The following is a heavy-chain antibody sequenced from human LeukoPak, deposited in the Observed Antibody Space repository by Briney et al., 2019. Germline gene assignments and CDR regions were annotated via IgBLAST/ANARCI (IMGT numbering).Heavy chain of an antibody. CDR1: GGSISSGSYY. V-gene: IGHV4-61*02. J-gene: IGHJ4*02. CDR3: ARGVYIFDY. CDR2: IYTSGST. D-gene: IGHD3-16*01. Sequence: SETLSLTCTVSGGSISSGSYYWSWIRQPAGKGLEWIGRIYTSGSTNYNPSLKSRVTISVDTSKNQFSLKLSSVTAADTAVYYCARGVYIFDYWGQGTLVTVSS.